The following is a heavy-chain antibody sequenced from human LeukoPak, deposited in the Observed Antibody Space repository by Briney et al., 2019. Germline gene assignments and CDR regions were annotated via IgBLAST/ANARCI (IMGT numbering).Heavy chain of an antibody. J-gene: IGHJ4*02. CDR3: ASFYDSSGRDY. Sequence: PGGSLRLCCAASGFTFRRFEMNWVRQAPGKGLEWLSYIGTIGSPIYYADSVKGRFTISRDNARNSLCLQMNSLRVEDTAVYYCASFYDSSGRDYWGQGTLVTVSS. CDR2: IGTIGSPI. CDR1: GFTFRRFE. D-gene: IGHD3-22*01. V-gene: IGHV3-48*03.